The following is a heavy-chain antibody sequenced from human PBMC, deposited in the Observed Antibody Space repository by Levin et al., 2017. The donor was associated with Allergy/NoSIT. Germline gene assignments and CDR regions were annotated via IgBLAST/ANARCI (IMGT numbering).Heavy chain of an antibody. V-gene: IGHV1-18*01. CDR2: ISTYNGNT. CDR3: ARGGSSAGYDY. CDR1: GYTFTTYD. Sequence: VKVSCKASGYTFTTYDITWARQAPGQGLEWMGWISTYNGNTNYAQKFQGRVTLTTDKSTSTAYMELRSLRSDDTAVYYCARGGSSAGYDYWGHGSLVTVSS. D-gene: IGHD6-25*01. J-gene: IGHJ4*01.